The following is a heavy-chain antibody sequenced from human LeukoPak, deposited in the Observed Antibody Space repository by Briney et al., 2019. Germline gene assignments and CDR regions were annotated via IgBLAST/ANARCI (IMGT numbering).Heavy chain of an antibody. J-gene: IGHJ4*02. Sequence: PARSLRLSCTASGFIFGDYAMNWVRQAPGKGLGWGGFITSKAYGGTTKYAASVKGRFTISRDDSKSIAYLEMNSLKTEDTALYYCARTSYDNSAYPFDYWGQGTLVTVSS. CDR2: ITSKAYGGTT. V-gene: IGHV3-49*04. D-gene: IGHD3-22*01. CDR3: ARTSYDNSAYPFDY. CDR1: GFIFGDYA.